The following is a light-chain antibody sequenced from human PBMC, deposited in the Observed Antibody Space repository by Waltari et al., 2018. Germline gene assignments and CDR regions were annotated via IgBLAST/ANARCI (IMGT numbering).Light chain of an antibody. CDR1: QSILTW. CDR3: QQYSSHYT. CDR2: KAS. Sequence: DIQMTQSPSPLSASVGDRVTITCRASQSILTWLAGYPQKPGKAPKLLIYKASNLQSGVPSRFSCSGSGTEFTLTISSLQPDEFATYYGQQYSSHYTFGQGTKLEIK. J-gene: IGKJ2*01. V-gene: IGKV1-5*03.